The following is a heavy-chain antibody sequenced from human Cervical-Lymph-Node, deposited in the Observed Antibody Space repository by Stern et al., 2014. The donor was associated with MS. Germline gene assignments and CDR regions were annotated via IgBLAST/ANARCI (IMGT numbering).Heavy chain of an antibody. Sequence: QLVESGGGVVQPGRSLRLSCAASGFTFSNYGMHWGRQAPGKGREWLAVIWYDGNKKYYAASVKGRFTISRDNSKNTLFLQMSSLTAEDTALYYCARGNWNYEGMGYWGQGTLVTVSS. V-gene: IGHV3-33*01. D-gene: IGHD1-7*01. CDR1: GFTFSNYG. J-gene: IGHJ4*02. CDR2: IWYDGNKK. CDR3: ARGNWNYEGMGY.